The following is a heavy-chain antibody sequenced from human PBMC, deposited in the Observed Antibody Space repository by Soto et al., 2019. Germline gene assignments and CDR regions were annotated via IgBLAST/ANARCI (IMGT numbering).Heavy chain of an antibody. Sequence: QVQLVESGGGLVKPGGSLRLSCAASGFTFSDYYMSWIRQAPGKGLEWVSYISSSSSYTNYADSVKGRFTISRDNAKNSLYLQMNSLRAEDTAVYYCARATGSSSWYYAFDIWGQGTMVTVSS. CDR3: ARATGSSSWYYAFDI. CDR2: ISSSSSYT. V-gene: IGHV3-11*05. D-gene: IGHD6-13*01. CDR1: GFTFSDYY. J-gene: IGHJ3*02.